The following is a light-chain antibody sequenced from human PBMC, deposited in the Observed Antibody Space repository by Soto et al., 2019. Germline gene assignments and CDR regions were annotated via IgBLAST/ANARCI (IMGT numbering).Light chain of an antibody. CDR1: QSVSSN. J-gene: IGKJ1*01. Sequence: IVMTQSPATLSVSPGDRDTLSFRASQSVSSNLAWYQQKPGQAPRLLIYGASTRAAGIPARFSGSGSGTEFTLTISSLQSEDFATYYCQQYYSYPPKFGKGTKVDIK. CDR2: GAS. V-gene: IGKV3-15*01. CDR3: QQYYSYPPK.